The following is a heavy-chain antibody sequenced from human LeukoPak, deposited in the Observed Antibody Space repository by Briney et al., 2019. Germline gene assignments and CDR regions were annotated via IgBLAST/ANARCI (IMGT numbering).Heavy chain of an antibody. CDR2: INPSGGST. Sequence: ASAKVSCKASGYIFTGFDMHWVRQAPGQGLEWMGIINPSGGSTSYAQKFQGRVTMTRDTSTSTVYMELSSLRSEDTAVYYCARGGSSSYYFDYWGQGTLVTVSS. J-gene: IGHJ4*02. CDR3: ARGGSSSYYFDY. CDR1: GYIFTGFD. D-gene: IGHD6-6*01. V-gene: IGHV1-46*01.